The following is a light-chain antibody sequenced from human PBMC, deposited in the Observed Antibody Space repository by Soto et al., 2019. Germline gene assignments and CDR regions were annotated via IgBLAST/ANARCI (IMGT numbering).Light chain of an antibody. CDR2: DAS. J-gene: IGKJ4*01. CDR1: QSVSSY. Sequence: EIVLTQSPATLFLSPGERATLSCRASQSVSSYLAWYQQKPGQAPRLLIYDASNRATGIPARFSGSGSGTDFTLTISSLEPEDFAVYYCQQRSDWPLTFGGGTTGDIK. CDR3: QQRSDWPLT. V-gene: IGKV3-11*01.